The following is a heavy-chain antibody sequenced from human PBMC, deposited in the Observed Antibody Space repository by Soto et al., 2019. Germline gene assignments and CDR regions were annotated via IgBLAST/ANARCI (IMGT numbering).Heavy chain of an antibody. D-gene: IGHD2-2*01. CDR3: ARDLVVVPAAPPPYYYGMDV. CDR1: GFTFSSYG. CDR2: IWYDGSNK. J-gene: IGHJ6*02. V-gene: IGHV3-33*01. Sequence: LRLSCAASGFTFSSYGMHWVRQAPGKGLEWVAVIWYDGSNKYYADSVKGRFTISRDNSKNTLYLQMNSLRAEDTAVYYCARDLVVVPAAPPPYYYGMDVWGQGTTVTVSS.